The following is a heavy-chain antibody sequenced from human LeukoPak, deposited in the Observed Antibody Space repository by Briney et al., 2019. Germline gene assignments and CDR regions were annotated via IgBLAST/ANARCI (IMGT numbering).Heavy chain of an antibody. Sequence: GGSLRLSCAASGFTFSSYSMNWVRQAPGKGLEWVSYISSSSSTIYYADSVKGRFTISRDNAKNSLYLQMNSLRAEDTAVYYCARDYHMGATEAFDIWGQGTMVTVSS. CDR1: GFTFSSYS. J-gene: IGHJ3*02. V-gene: IGHV3-48*01. CDR3: ARDYHMGATEAFDI. CDR2: ISSSSSTI. D-gene: IGHD1-26*01.